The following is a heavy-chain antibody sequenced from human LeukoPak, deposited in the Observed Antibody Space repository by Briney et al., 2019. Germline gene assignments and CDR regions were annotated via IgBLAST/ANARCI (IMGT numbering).Heavy chain of an antibody. CDR1: GFTFSSYG. D-gene: IGHD5-18*01. Sequence: GGTLRLSCAASGFTFSSYGMSWVRQAPGKGLEWVSAISGSGGSTYYADSVKGRFTISRDNSKNTLYLQMNSLRAEDTAVYYCAKGGYSNGRYYYYYMDVWGEGTTVTVSS. V-gene: IGHV3-23*01. CDR3: AKGGYSNGRYYYYYMDV. CDR2: ISGSGGST. J-gene: IGHJ6*03.